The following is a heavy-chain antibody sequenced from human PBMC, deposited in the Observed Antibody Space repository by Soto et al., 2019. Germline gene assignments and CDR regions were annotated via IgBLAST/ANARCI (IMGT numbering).Heavy chain of an antibody. CDR2: TIPALGKT. Sequence: SVKVSFKTSGDRFKKNVFTWVRQAPGQGLEWMGGTIPALGKTHYIEKFQGRVTITVDDATRTVYMEVRDLTSEDTAIYYCARGHFRPSAMDVWGQGTTVTVSS. CDR1: GDRFKKNV. J-gene: IGHJ6*01. V-gene: IGHV1-69*10. CDR3: ARGHFRPSAMDV. D-gene: IGHD3-10*01.